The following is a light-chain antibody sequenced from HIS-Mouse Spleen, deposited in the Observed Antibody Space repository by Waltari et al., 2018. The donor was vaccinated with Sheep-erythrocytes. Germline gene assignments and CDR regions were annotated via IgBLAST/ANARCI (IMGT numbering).Light chain of an antibody. CDR2: SNN. V-gene: IGLV1-44*01. Sequence: QSVLTQPPSASGTPGQRVTIPCSGTSSNIGRNTVNWYQQLPGTAPKLLIYSNNQRPSGVPDRFSGSKSGTSASLAISGLQSEDEADYYCAVWDDSLNGPVFGGGTKLTVL. CDR3: AVWDDSLNGPV. J-gene: IGLJ3*02. CDR1: SSNIGRNT.